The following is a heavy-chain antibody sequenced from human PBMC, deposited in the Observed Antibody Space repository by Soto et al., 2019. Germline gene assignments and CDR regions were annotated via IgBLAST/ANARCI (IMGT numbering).Heavy chain of an antibody. CDR3: AKGHTNENGHYSYYGMDV. CDR2: ITCSATTI. J-gene: IGHJ6*02. Sequence: PGGSLRLSCAGSGFALSDYYMNWIRQAPGKGLEWGAYITCSATTIFYADSVKSRFTISRDNSKNSVYLQVNSLSADDTAVYYCAKGHTNENGHYSYYGMDVWGQGTTVTVSS. CDR1: GFALSDYY. D-gene: IGHD2-8*01. V-gene: IGHV3-11*01.